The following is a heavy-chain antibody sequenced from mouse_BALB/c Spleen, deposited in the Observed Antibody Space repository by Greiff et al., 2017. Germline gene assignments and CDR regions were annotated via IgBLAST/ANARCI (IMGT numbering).Heavy chain of an antibody. Sequence: VQLQQSGPELEKPGASVKISCKASGYSFTGYNMNWVKQSNGKSLEWIGNIDPYYGGTSYNQKFKGKATLTVDKSSSTAYMQLKSLTSEDSAVYYCARAPPYYYGSSYDYYAMDYWGQGTSVTVSS. D-gene: IGHD1-1*01. CDR3: ARAPPYYYGSSYDYYAMDY. V-gene: IGHV1-39*01. J-gene: IGHJ4*01. CDR2: IDPYYGGT. CDR1: GYSFTGYN.